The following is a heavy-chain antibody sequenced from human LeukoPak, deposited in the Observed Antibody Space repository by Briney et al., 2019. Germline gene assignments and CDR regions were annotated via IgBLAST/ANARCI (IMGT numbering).Heavy chain of an antibody. D-gene: IGHD3-22*01. J-gene: IGHJ3*02. CDR3: ARVHDSSGYTLPDAFDI. Sequence: SETLSLTCTVSGGSISSYYWSWIRQPPGKGLEWIGYIYYSGSTNYNPSLKSRVTISVDTSKNQFSLKLSSVTAADTAVYYCARVHDSSGYTLPDAFDIWGQGTMVTVSS. CDR2: IYYSGST. V-gene: IGHV4-59*01. CDR1: GGSISSYY.